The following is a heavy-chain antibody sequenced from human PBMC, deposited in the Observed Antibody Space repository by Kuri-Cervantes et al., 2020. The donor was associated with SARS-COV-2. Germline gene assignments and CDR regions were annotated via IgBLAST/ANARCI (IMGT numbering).Heavy chain of an antibody. J-gene: IGHJ3*02. V-gene: IGHV4-30-4*08. D-gene: IGHD3-16*01. CDR3: ARHRIRFLSDDAFDI. Sequence: LRLSCTVSGGSISSGDYYWSWIRQPPGKGLEWIGYIYYSGSTYYNPSLKSRVTISVDTSKNQFSLKLSSVTAAGTAVYYCARHRIRFLSDDAFDIWGQGTMVTVSS. CDR2: IYYSGST. CDR1: GGSISSGDYY.